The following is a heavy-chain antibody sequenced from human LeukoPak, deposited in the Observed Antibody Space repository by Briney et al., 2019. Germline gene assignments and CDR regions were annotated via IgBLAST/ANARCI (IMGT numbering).Heavy chain of an antibody. Sequence: SETLSLTCAVYGGSFSGYYWSWIRQPPGKGLEWIGEINHSGSTNYNPSLKSRVTTSVDTSKNQFSLKLSSVTAADTAVYYCASRIYYDFWSGPRGNWFDPWGQGTLVTVSS. J-gene: IGHJ5*02. CDR2: INHSGST. D-gene: IGHD3-3*01. V-gene: IGHV4-34*01. CDR3: ASRIYYDFWSGPRGNWFDP. CDR1: GGSFSGYY.